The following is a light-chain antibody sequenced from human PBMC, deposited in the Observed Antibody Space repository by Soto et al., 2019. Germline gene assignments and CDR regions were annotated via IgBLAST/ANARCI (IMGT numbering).Light chain of an antibody. CDR2: DVS. V-gene: IGLV2-14*01. CDR1: SSDVGGYNY. CDR3: SSYTGSTTYV. Sequence: QSVLTQAASVSVLPGQSITISCTGTSSDVGGYNYVSWYQQHPGKAPKLMIYDVSNRPSGVSNRFSGSKSGNTASLTISGLQAEDEADYYCSSYTGSTTYVFGTGTKVTVL. J-gene: IGLJ1*01.